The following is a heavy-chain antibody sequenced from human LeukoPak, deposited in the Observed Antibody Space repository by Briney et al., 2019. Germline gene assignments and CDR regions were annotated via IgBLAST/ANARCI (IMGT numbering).Heavy chain of an antibody. Sequence: PSETLSLTCAVYGGSFSGYYWSWIRQPPGKGLEWIGEINHSGSTNYNPSLKSRVTISVDTSKNQFSLKLSSVTAADTAVYYCARGRGSSWHHYYYYYMDVWGKGTTVTVSS. V-gene: IGHV4-34*01. CDR1: GGSFSGYY. CDR2: INHSGST. D-gene: IGHD6-13*01. J-gene: IGHJ6*03. CDR3: ARGRGSSWHHYYYYYMDV.